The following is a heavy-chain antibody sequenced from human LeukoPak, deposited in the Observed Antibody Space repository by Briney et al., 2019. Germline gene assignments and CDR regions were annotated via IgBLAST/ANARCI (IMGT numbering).Heavy chain of an antibody. CDR3: ARGSAAAAATEGLDY. D-gene: IGHD6-13*01. Sequence: ASVKVSCKASGYTFTSYYMHWVRQAPGQGLEWMGIINPSGGSTSYAQKFQGRVTMTRDTSTSTVYMELSSLRSEDTAVYYCARGSAAAAATEGLDYWGQGTLVTVSS. J-gene: IGHJ4*02. CDR2: INPSGGST. V-gene: IGHV1-46*01. CDR1: GYTFTSYY.